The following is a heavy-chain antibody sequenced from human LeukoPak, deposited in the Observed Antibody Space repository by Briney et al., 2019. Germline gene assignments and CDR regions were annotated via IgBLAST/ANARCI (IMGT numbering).Heavy chain of an antibody. CDR3: ARGLYRGYDQSFDY. V-gene: IGHV4-31*03. J-gene: IGHJ4*02. Sequence: SETLSLTCTVSGGSISSGGYYWSWIRQHPGKGLEWIGYIYYSGSTYYNPSLKSRVTISVDTSKNQFSLKLSSVTAADTAVYYCARGLYRGYDQSFDYWGQGTLVTVSS. D-gene: IGHD5-12*01. CDR2: IYYSGST. CDR1: GGSISSGGYY.